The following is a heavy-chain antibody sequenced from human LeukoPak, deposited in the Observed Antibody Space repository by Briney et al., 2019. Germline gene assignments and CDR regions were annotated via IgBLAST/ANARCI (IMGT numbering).Heavy chain of an antibody. D-gene: IGHD3-22*01. V-gene: IGHV4-59*01. Sequence: PSETLSLTCTVSGGSISSYYWSWIRQPPGKGLEWIGYIYYSGSTNYNPSLKSRVTISVDTSKNQFSLKLSSVTAADTAVYYCASALYYYDSSGYYYSGYYGMDVWGQGTTVTVSS. CDR3: ASALYYYDSSGYYYSGYYGMDV. J-gene: IGHJ6*02. CDR1: GGSISSYY. CDR2: IYYSGST.